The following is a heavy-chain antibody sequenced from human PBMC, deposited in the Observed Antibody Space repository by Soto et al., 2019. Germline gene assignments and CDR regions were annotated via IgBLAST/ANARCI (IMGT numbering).Heavy chain of an antibody. D-gene: IGHD2-15*01. CDR3: ARTIVVVVAATKYHNWFDP. Sequence: SETLSLTCAVYGGSFSGYYWSWIRQPPGKGLEWIGEINHSGSTSYNPSLKSRVTISVDTSKNQFSLKLSSVTAADTAVYYCARTIVVVVAATKYHNWFDPWGRGTLVTVSS. CDR1: GGSFSGYY. CDR2: INHSGST. J-gene: IGHJ5*02. V-gene: IGHV4-34*01.